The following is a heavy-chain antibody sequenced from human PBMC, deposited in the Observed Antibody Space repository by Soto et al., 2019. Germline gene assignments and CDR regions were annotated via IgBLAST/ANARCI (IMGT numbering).Heavy chain of an antibody. CDR3: ARGWFGPEV. Sequence: EVQLVESGGGLVQPGGSLRLSCAASEFTFSGRSVHWVRQAPGKGLVWVSGIDKVGTDSTYADYVKGRFTSSRDNAKKTVYLQMNSLRVEATAVYYCARGWFGPEVWGKGTTVTVSS. V-gene: IGHV3-74*01. CDR1: EFTFSGRS. D-gene: IGHD3-10*01. CDR2: IDKVGTDS. J-gene: IGHJ6*03.